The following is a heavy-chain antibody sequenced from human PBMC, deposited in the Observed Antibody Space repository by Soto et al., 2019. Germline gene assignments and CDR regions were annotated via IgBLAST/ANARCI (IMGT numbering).Heavy chain of an antibody. CDR1: GGSVSSGSYY. CDR2: IYYSGST. D-gene: IGHD2-2*01. Sequence: SETLSLTCTVSGGSVSSGSYYWSWIRQPPGKGLEWIGYIYYSGSTNYNPSLKSRVTISVDTSKNQFSLKLSSVTAADTAVYYCAILRRYCSSTSCYEWFDPWGQGTLVTVSS. CDR3: AILRRYCSSTSCYEWFDP. V-gene: IGHV4-61*01. J-gene: IGHJ5*02.